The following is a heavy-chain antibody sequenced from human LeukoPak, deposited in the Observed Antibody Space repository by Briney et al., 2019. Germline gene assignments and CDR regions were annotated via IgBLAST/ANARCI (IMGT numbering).Heavy chain of an antibody. D-gene: IGHD6-19*01. CDR2: ISYDGSNK. CDR1: GFTISSYA. J-gene: IGHJ4*02. Sequence: PGGSLRLSCAASGFTISSYAMHWVRQAPGKGLEWVAVISYDGSNKYYADSVKGRFTISRDNSKNTLYLQMNSLRAEDTAVYYCALGYSSDLPFDYWGQGTLVTVSS. CDR3: ALGYSSDLPFDY. V-gene: IGHV3-30*04.